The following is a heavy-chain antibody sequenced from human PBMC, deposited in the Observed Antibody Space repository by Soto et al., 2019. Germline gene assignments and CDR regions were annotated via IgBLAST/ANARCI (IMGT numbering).Heavy chain of an antibody. Sequence: SLRVSWPGAGGAFSSYARSWVRQAPGQGLEWMGGIIPIFGTANYAQKFQGRVTITADESTSTAYMELSSLRSEDTAVYYCARDALAAAGTYGMDVWGQGTTVTV. CDR1: GGAFSSYA. CDR2: IIPIFGTA. J-gene: IGHJ6*02. CDR3: ARDALAAAGTYGMDV. V-gene: IGHV1-69*01. D-gene: IGHD6-13*01.